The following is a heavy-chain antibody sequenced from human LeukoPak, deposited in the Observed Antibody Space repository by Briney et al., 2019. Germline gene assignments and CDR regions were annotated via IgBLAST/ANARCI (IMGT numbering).Heavy chain of an antibody. D-gene: IGHD3-9*01. V-gene: IGHV4-34*01. J-gene: IGHJ3*02. CDR2: INHSGST. Sequence: SETLSLTCAVYGGSITGYYWSWIRQPPGKGLEWIGEINHSGSTNYNPSLKSRVTISVDTSKNQFSLKLSSVTAADTAVYYCARRALGILTLTLGAFDIWGQGTMVTVSS. CDR3: ARRALGILTLTLGAFDI. CDR1: GGSITGYY.